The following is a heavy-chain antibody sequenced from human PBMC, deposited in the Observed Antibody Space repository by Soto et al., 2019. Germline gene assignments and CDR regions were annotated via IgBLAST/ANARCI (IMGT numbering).Heavy chain of an antibody. D-gene: IGHD2-15*01. J-gene: IGHJ3*02. CDR1: GFTFDDYA. CDR2: ISWNSGSI. Sequence: PGGSLRLSCAASGFTFDDYAMHWVRQAPGKGLEWVSGISWNSGSIGYADSVKGRFTIPRDNAKNSLYLQMNSLRAEDTALYYCAKAYCSGGSCYNAFDIWGQGTMVTVSS. V-gene: IGHV3-9*01. CDR3: AKAYCSGGSCYNAFDI.